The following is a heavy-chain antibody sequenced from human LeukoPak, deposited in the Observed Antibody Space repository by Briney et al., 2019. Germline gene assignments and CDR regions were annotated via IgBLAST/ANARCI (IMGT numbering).Heavy chain of an antibody. J-gene: IGHJ4*02. D-gene: IGHD2-15*01. CDR3: AKWGCSGGSCYPFDY. Sequence: GGSLRLSCAASGFTFSSYGMHWIRQAPGKGLQWVSYISISGTTIFYADSVKGRFTISRDNAKNTLYLQMNSLRAEDTAVYYCAKWGCSGGSCYPFDYWGQGTLVTVSS. CDR1: GFTFSSYG. V-gene: IGHV3-48*04. CDR2: ISISGTTI.